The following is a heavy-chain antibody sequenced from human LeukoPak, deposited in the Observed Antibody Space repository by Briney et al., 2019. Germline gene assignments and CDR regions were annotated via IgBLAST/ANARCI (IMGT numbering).Heavy chain of an antibody. CDR3: ARERSSGSWDYYYYMDV. D-gene: IGHD1-26*01. CDR1: DDSISDYY. Sequence: SETLSLTCTVSDDSISDYYRGWIRQPPGKGLEWIGYFHNSGTSTYNPSLKSRVTISADTSKNQFSLKLNSLTTADTAVYYCARERSSGSWDYYYYMDVWGKGTTVTVSS. CDR2: FHNSGTS. V-gene: IGHV4-59*01. J-gene: IGHJ6*03.